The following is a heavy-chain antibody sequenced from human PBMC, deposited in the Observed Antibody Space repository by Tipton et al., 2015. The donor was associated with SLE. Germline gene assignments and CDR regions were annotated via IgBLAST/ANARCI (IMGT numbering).Heavy chain of an antibody. J-gene: IGHJ6*03. D-gene: IGHD1-26*01. CDR3: ARDGGSLEDYMDV. CDR2: IWYDGSDK. V-gene: IGHV3-33*01. CDR1: GFTFSRYA. Sequence: SLRLSCAASGFTFSRYAMHWVRQAPGKGLEWVGIIWYDGSDKFYAASVQGRFTISRDNAKNILYLQMNSLSAEDTAVYYCARDGGSLEDYMDVWGKGTTVTVSS.